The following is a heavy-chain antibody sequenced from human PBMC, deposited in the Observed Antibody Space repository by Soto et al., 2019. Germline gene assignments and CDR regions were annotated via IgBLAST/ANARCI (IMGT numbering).Heavy chain of an antibody. J-gene: IGHJ5*02. CDR2: IYFGGTT. CDR3: ARLGAYHQPLDP. CDR1: GGSFSPNY. D-gene: IGHD2-2*01. V-gene: IGHV4-59*08. Sequence: QVQLQESGPRLVKPSETLSLTCTVSGGSFSPNYWAWIRQPPGKGLEWVGYIYFGGTTSYNPSLKRRVTISLETSNTQFPLRLTSVTAADTAVYYCARLGAYHQPLDPWGPGTLVTVSS.